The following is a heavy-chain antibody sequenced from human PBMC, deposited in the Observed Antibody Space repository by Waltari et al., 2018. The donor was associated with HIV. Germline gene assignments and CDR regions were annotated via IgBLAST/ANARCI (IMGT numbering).Heavy chain of an antibody. Sequence: QVQLQQWDAGLLPSSETLSLSRALYDGTLSGYYWTWIRQPPGKGLECIGEVSHIGNPNYYPSLKTRVTISLDTSKNLFSLKMRLVNASDTAVYFCARYSGRLTNDCFDPWGQGTLVSVSS. CDR2: VSHIGNP. V-gene: IGHV4-34*02. D-gene: IGHD1-26*01. CDR1: DGTLSGYY. CDR3: ARYSGRLTNDCFDP. J-gene: IGHJ5*02.